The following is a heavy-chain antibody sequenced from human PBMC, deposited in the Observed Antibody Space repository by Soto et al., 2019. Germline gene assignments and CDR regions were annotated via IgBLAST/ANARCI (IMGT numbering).Heavy chain of an antibody. J-gene: IGHJ5*02. CDR2: IYYSGST. CDR1: GGSISSYY. Sequence: SETLSLTCTVSGGSISSYYWSWIRQPPGKGLEWIGYIYYSGSTNYNPSLKSRVTISVDTSKNQFSLKLSSVTAADTAVYYCAREAAAGIISWGQGTLVTVSS. V-gene: IGHV4-59*01. CDR3: AREAAAGIIS. D-gene: IGHD6-13*01.